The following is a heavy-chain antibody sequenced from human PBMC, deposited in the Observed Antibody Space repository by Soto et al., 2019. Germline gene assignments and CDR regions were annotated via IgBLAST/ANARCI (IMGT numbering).Heavy chain of an antibody. CDR3: ARPDFGDYWYFDL. Sequence: QDLLVQSGAEVKKPGSSVKVSCKASGGTFSSHTFSWVRQTPGQGLEWMGRIIPALGTATYAQKFQGRVTITADESATTVYMELNSLRSEDTAVYYCARPDFGDYWYFDLWGRGTLVTVSS. J-gene: IGHJ2*01. D-gene: IGHD4-17*01. CDR2: IIPALGTA. CDR1: GGTFSSHT. V-gene: IGHV1-69*08.